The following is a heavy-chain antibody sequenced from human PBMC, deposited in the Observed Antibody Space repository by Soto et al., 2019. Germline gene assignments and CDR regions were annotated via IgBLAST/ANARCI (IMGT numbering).Heavy chain of an antibody. CDR2: IYYSGST. D-gene: IGHD2-15*01. CDR3: ARGNHSDIVVVVAARGGMDV. CDR1: GGSISSGGYY. V-gene: IGHV4-31*03. Sequence: QVQLQESGPGLVKPSQTLSLTCTVSGGSISSGGYYWSWIRQHPGNGLERIGYIYYSGSTHYNQALKRRVTISVDTSKNQLSLKLSSGTAADTAVYYCARGNHSDIVVVVAARGGMDVWGQGTTVTVSS. J-gene: IGHJ6*02.